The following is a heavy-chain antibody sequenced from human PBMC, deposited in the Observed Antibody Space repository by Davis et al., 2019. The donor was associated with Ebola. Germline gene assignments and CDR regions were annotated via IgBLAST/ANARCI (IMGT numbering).Heavy chain of an antibody. CDR2: INPSGGGT. J-gene: IGHJ4*02. D-gene: IGHD4-17*01. CDR3: ARESIYGDSVDFDY. Sequence: AASVKVSCKASGYTFTNYYMHWVRQAPGQGLEWMGIINPSGGGTTYAQKFQGRVTMTRDTSTSTVYMELSSLRSEDTAVFYCARESIYGDSVDFDYWGQGTLVIVSS. CDR1: GYTFTNYY. V-gene: IGHV1-46*01.